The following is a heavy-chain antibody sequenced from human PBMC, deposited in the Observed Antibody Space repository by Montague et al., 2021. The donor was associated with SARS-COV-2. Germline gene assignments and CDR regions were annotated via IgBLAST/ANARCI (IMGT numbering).Heavy chain of an antibody. V-gene: IGHV4-59*08. D-gene: IGHD6-13*01. Sequence: SETLSLTCTVSGGSISSYYWSWIRQPPGKGLERIGYIYYSGSTNXNPSLKSRVTISVDTSKNQFSLKLSSVTAADTAVYYCARHSRRISSSWSEGYFDYWGQGTRVTVSS. CDR3: ARHSRRISSSWSEGYFDY. J-gene: IGHJ4*02. CDR2: IYYSGST. CDR1: GGSISSYY.